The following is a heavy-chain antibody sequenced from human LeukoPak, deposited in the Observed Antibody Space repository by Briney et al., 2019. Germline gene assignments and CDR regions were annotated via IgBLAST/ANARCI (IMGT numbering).Heavy chain of an antibody. Sequence: SETLSLTCTLSGGSLSKYYWSWIRQPPGKGLEWIGYIYSSGSTKYNPSLKSRVTISVDTSKNQFSLKLSSVTAADTAVYYCARDRYYYYMDVWGKGTTVTVSS. CDR1: GGSLSKYY. J-gene: IGHJ6*03. V-gene: IGHV4-59*01. CDR3: ARDRYYYYMDV. CDR2: IYSSGST.